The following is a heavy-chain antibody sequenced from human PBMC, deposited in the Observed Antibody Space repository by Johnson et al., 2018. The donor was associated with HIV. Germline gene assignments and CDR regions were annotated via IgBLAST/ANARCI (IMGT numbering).Heavy chain of an antibody. CDR2: INWNSGTI. V-gene: IGHV3-NL1*01. J-gene: IGHJ3*02. D-gene: IGHD6-19*01. CDR3: ARDRPSGWPDAFDI. Sequence: LSCAASGFTFSSYAMHWVRQVPGKGLDWVSGINWNSGTIGYADSVKGRFTISRDNSKNTLYLQMNSLRAEDTAVYYCARDRPSGWPDAFDIWGQGTMVTVSS. CDR1: GFTFSSYA.